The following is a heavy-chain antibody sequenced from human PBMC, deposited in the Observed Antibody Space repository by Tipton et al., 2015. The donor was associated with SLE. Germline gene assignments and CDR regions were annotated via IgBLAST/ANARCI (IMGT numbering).Heavy chain of an antibody. CDR1: GFTFSTYN. Sequence: GSLRLSCAASGFTFSTYNMNWVRQAPGKGLEWVSFISSSGNTIYYADSVKGRFTISRDNAKNSLYLQMNSLRAEDTAVYYCARDRAPFIAAAGYDYGMDVWGQGTTVTVSS. CDR2: ISSSGNTI. V-gene: IGHV3-48*01. D-gene: IGHD6-13*01. CDR3: ARDRAPFIAAAGYDYGMDV. J-gene: IGHJ6*02.